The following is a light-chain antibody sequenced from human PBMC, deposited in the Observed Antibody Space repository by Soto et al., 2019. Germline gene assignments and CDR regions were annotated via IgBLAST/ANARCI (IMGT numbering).Light chain of an antibody. J-gene: IGLJ1*01. V-gene: IGLV2-14*02. CDR2: EGS. Sequence: QSVLTQPASVSGSPGQSITISCTGTSSDVGSYNLVSWYQQQPGKAPKLMIYEGSKRPSGASDRFSGSKSGNTASLTISGLQAEDEADYYCFSYTSSGTYVFGTGTKVTVL. CDR3: FSYTSSGTYV. CDR1: SSDVGSYNL.